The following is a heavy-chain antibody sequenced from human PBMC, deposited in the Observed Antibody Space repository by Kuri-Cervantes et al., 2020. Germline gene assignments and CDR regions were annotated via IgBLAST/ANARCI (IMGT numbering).Heavy chain of an antibody. CDR1: GFTFSSYG. CDR2: ISYDGSNK. V-gene: IGHV3-30*18. J-gene: IGHJ4*02. Sequence: GESLKISCAASGFTFSSYGMHWVRQAPGKGLEWAAVISYDGSNKYYADSVKGRFTISRDDSKNTLYLQMNSLRAEDTAVYYCAKDMVTGDYWGQGTLVTVSS. CDR3: AKDMVTGDY. D-gene: IGHD2-21*02.